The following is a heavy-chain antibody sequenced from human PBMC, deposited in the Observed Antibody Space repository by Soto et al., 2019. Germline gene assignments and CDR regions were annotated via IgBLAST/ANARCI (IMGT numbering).Heavy chain of an antibody. D-gene: IGHD2-21*01. J-gene: IGHJ4*02. Sequence: ASVKVSCKASGYTFTSYGISWVRQAPGQSLEWMGWINPYSGGTHFARKFQDRVTMARDTSVSTAYMELSSLKSDDTAVYYCARPKYGETYFDSWGQGTVVTAPQ. CDR3: ARPKYGETYFDS. V-gene: IGHV1-2*02. CDR2: INPYSGGT. CDR1: GYTFTSYG.